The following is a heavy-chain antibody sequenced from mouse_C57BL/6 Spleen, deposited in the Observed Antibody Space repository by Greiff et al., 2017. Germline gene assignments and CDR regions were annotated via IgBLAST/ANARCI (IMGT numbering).Heavy chain of an antibody. CDR3: AVSYRDYYASDY. D-gene: IGHD1-1*01. CDR2: IDPSDSYT. Sequence: QVQLQQPGAELVKPGASVKLSCKASGYTFTSYWMRWVKQRPGQGLEWIGEIDPSDSYTNYNQKFKGKATLTVDTSSSTAYMQLSRLTSEDSAVYYCAVSYRDYYASDYWGQGTSVTVSS. V-gene: IGHV1-50*01. J-gene: IGHJ4*01. CDR1: GYTFTSYW.